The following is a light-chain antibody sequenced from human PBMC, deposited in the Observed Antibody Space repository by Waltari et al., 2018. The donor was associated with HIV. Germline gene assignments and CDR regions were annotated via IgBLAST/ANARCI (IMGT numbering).Light chain of an antibody. V-gene: IGLV2-11*01. CDR1: SSDIGYFDY. J-gene: IGLJ1*01. Sequence: QSALTQPRSVSGSPGQSVTISCTGTSSDIGYFDYVSRYQQYPGKAPKVIIYEVSQRPSGVPDRFTAAKSGITASLTISGLQDEDEADYYCCSYAGTYTYVFGTGTTVTVL. CDR2: EVS. CDR3: CSYAGTYTYV.